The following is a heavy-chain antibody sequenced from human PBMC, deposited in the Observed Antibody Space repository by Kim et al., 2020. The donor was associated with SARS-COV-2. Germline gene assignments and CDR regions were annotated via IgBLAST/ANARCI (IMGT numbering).Heavy chain of an antibody. CDR2: IYYSGST. CDR3: ARRGYSYGYSFDY. Sequence: SETLSLTYTVSGGSISSSSYYWGWIRQPPGKGLEWIGSIYYSGSTYYNPSLKSRVTISVDTSKNQFSLKLSSVTAADTAVYYCARRGYSYGYSFDYWGQGTLVTVSS. J-gene: IGHJ4*02. V-gene: IGHV4-39*01. D-gene: IGHD5-18*01. CDR1: GGSISSSSYY.